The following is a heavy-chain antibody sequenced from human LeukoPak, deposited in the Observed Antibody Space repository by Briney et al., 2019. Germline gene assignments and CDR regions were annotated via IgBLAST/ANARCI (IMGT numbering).Heavy chain of an antibody. Sequence: GESLKISCKGSGYSFSNYWIGWVRQMPGKGLEWMGIIYPGDSDTRHSPSFQGQVTISADKSISTAYLQWSSLKASDTAMYYCARPHFDSSGYEFDYWGQGTLVTVSS. D-gene: IGHD3-22*01. CDR2: IYPGDSDT. CDR3: ARPHFDSSGYEFDY. J-gene: IGHJ4*02. V-gene: IGHV5-51*01. CDR1: GYSFSNYW.